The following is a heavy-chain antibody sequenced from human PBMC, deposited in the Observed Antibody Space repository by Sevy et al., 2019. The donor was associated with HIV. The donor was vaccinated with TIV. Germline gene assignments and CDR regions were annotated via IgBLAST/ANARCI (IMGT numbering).Heavy chain of an antibody. D-gene: IGHD3-22*01. CDR3: ASQTYYYDSSGSYFDY. Sequence: GGSLRLSCAASGFTFSSYGMHWVRQAPGKGLEWVAVISYDGSNKYYADSVKGRFTISRDSSKNTLYLQMNSLRAEDTAVYYCASQTYYYDSSGSYFDYWGQGTLVTVSS. CDR1: GFTFSSYG. J-gene: IGHJ4*02. V-gene: IGHV3-30*03. CDR2: ISYDGSNK.